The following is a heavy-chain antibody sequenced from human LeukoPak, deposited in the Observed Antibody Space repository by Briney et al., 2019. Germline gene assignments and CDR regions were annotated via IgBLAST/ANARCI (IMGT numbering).Heavy chain of an antibody. D-gene: IGHD4-17*01. CDR1: GFTFSNFW. Sequence: GGSLRLSCAASGFTFSNFWMSWVRQAPGKGLEWVANIKQDGSEKHYVDSVKGRFTISRDNAKNSLYLQMNSLRAEDTAVYYCARDRDYAFDYWGQGTLVTVSS. CDR2: IKQDGSEK. CDR3: ARDRDYAFDY. V-gene: IGHV3-7*01. J-gene: IGHJ4*02.